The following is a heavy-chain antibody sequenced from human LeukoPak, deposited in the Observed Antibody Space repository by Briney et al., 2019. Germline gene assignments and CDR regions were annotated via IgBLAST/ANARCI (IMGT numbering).Heavy chain of an antibody. Sequence: SETLSLTCTVSGGSISSSSYYWGWIRQPPGKGLEWIGSIYYSGSTYYNPSLKSRVTISVDTSKNQFSLKLSSVTAADTAVYYCASGRFLEWLLSPRPFDYWGQGTLVTVSS. D-gene: IGHD3-3*01. CDR2: IYYSGST. V-gene: IGHV4-39*01. J-gene: IGHJ4*02. CDR3: ASGRFLEWLLSPRPFDY. CDR1: GGSISSSSYY.